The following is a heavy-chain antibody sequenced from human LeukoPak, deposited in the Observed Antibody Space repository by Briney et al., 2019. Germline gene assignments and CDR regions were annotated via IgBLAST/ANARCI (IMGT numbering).Heavy chain of an antibody. CDR2: IYSGGST. D-gene: IGHD6-13*01. CDR1: GFTVSSNY. J-gene: IGHJ4*02. Sequence: GGSLRLSCAASGFTVSSNYMSWVRQAPGKGLEWVSVIYSGGSTYYADSVKGRFTISRDNSKSTLYLQMNSLRAEDTAVYYCAKDIRGGSSWYGFDYWGQGTLVTVSS. V-gene: IGHV3-66*01. CDR3: AKDIRGGSSWYGFDY.